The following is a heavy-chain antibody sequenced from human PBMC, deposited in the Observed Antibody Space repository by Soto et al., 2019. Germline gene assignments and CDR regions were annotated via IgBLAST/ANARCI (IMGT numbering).Heavy chain of an antibody. CDR1: GFSFSDHF. CDR3: ARDSHAALDY. V-gene: IGHV3-72*01. D-gene: IGHD2-15*01. Sequence: LGGSLRLSCAGSGFSFSDHFMNWVRQAPGKGLEWVARTKNKRNGYATEYAASVKGRFTVSRDDSDNSLFLQMNRLQTEDMAVYYCARDSHAALDYWGQGTLVTVSS. CDR2: TKNKRNGYAT. J-gene: IGHJ4*02.